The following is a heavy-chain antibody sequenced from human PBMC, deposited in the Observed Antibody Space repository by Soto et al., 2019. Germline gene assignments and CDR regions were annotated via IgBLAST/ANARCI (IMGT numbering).Heavy chain of an antibody. CDR1: GGSISSYY. CDR3: ARGGNGSYYQYFQH. J-gene: IGHJ1*01. CDR2: IYYSGST. D-gene: IGHD1-26*01. V-gene: IGHV4-59*01. Sequence: PSETLSLTCTVSGGSISSYYWSWIRQPPGKGLEWIGYIYYSGSTNYNPSLKSRVTISVDTSKNQFSLKLSSVTAADTAVYYCARGGNGSYYQYFQHWGQGTLVTVSS.